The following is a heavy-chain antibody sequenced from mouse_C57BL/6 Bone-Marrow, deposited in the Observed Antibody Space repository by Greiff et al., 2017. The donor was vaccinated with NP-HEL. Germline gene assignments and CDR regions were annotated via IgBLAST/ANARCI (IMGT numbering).Heavy chain of an antibody. Sequence: EVQVVESGGGLVQPGGSLKLSCAASGFTFSDYGMAWVRQAPRKGPEWVAFISNLAYSIYYADTVTGRFTISRENAKNTLYLEMSSLRSEDTAMYYCARQGDGFAYWGQGTLVTVSA. CDR3: ARQGDGFAY. CDR2: ISNLAYSI. J-gene: IGHJ3*01. D-gene: IGHD3-3*01. V-gene: IGHV5-15*01. CDR1: GFTFSDYG.